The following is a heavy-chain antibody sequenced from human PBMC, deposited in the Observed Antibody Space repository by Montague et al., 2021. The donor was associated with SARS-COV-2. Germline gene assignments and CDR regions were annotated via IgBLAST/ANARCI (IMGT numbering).Heavy chain of an antibody. CDR3: ARGGGNSADYYNYTMDV. CDR1: GGSISSYY. D-gene: IGHD4-23*01. CDR2: IYHNGST. Sequence: ETLSLTCTVSGGSISSYYWTWIRQPPGKGLESIGYIYHNGSTKYNPSLKSRVTISVDTSKNQFSLKLSSVSVADTTVYYCARGGGNSADYYNYTMDVWGKGTTVTVFS. J-gene: IGHJ6*04. V-gene: IGHV4-59*01.